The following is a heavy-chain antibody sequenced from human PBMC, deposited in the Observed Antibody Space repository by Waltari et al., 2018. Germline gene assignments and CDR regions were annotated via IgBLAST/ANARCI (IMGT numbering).Heavy chain of an antibody. D-gene: IGHD2-15*01. J-gene: IGHJ4*02. CDR1: AFTFNWCW. CDR2: INQDGSET. Sequence: EVQLEESVGGLVQPGGSLRLSCASSAFTFNWCWMAWVRQAPGKGLEWVAIINQDGSETHYVDSVKGRFTISRDNAKNALYLQVNSLRVEDTAIYYCVRDAIYGRRSFDSWGQGTPVTVSS. V-gene: IGHV3-7*03. CDR3: VRDAIYGRRSFDS.